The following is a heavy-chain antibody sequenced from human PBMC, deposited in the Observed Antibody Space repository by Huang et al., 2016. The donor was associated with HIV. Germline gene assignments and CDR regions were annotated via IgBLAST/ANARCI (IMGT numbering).Heavy chain of an antibody. CDR1: GFTFSTYN. J-gene: IGHJ3*02. Sequence: EVQLMESGGGLVQPGGSLRLSCAASGFTFSTYNMNWVRQAPGKGLEWVSYITSSSGSIYYAGSVKGRFTISRDNAKNSLYLQMNSLRAEDTAVYYCARFGSYYYGSGSYLDAFDIWGQGTMVTVSS. CDR2: ITSSSGSI. V-gene: IGHV3-48*01. D-gene: IGHD3-10*01. CDR3: ARFGSYYYGSGSYLDAFDI.